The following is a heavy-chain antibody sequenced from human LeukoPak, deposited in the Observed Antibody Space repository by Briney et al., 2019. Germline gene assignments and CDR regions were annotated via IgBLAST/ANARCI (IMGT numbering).Heavy chain of an antibody. J-gene: IGHJ4*02. D-gene: IGHD5-18*01. CDR2: INPNSGGT. CDR3: ARARGYSYGSSFDY. CDR1: GYTFTGYY. V-gene: IGHV1-2*04. Sequence: ASVKVSCKASGYTFTGYYMHWVRQAPGQGLEWMGWINPNSGGTNYAQKFQGWVTMTRDTSFSTAYMELSRLRSDDTAVYYCARARGYSYGSSFDYWGQGTLVTVSS.